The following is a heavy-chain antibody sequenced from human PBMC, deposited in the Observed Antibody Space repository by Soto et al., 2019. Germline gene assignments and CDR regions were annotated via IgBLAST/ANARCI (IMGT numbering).Heavy chain of an antibody. Sequence: QVQLVESGGGVVQPGRSLRLSCAASGFTFSSYGMHWVRQAPGEGLEWVAVISYDGSNKYYADSVKGRFTISRDNSKNTLYLQMNSLRAVDTAVYYCAKDAGDYDFYRGMDVWGQGTTVTVSS. CDR2: ISYDGSNK. D-gene: IGHD3-3*01. CDR3: AKDAGDYDFYRGMDV. CDR1: GFTFSSYG. V-gene: IGHV3-30*18. J-gene: IGHJ6*02.